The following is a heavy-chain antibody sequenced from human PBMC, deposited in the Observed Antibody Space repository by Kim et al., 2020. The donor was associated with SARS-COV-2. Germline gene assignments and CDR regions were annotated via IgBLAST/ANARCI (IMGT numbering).Heavy chain of an antibody. D-gene: IGHD6-13*01. CDR1: GYTFTSYD. Sequence: ASVKVSCKASGYTFTSYDINWVRQATGQGLEWMGWMNPNSGNTGYAQKFQGRVTMTRNTSISTAYMELSSLRSEDTAVYYCAREPWGIAAAGVGGMDVWGQGTTVTVSS. CDR2: MNPNSGNT. V-gene: IGHV1-8*01. CDR3: AREPWGIAAAGVGGMDV. J-gene: IGHJ6*02.